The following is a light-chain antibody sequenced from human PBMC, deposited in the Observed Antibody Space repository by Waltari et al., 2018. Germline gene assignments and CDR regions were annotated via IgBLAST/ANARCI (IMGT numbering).Light chain of an antibody. CDR2: GAS. Sequence: DIQMTQSPSTLSASVVDTVIISCRASQRITTSLAWYQQKPGKAPDVLIYGASNLESGVPSRFSGSGSGTEFTLTISSLQPDDFATYYCQQYKSYKTFGQGTRVEIK. J-gene: IGKJ1*01. V-gene: IGKV1-5*03. CDR1: QRITTS. CDR3: QQYKSYKT.